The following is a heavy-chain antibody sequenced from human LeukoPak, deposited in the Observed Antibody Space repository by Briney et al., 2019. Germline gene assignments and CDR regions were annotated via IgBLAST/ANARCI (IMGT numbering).Heavy chain of an antibody. V-gene: IGHV4-59*12. CDR2: IYYSGST. J-gene: IGHJ4*02. D-gene: IGHD3-16*02. Sequence: SETLSLTCTVSGGSISSYYWSWIRQPPGKGLEWIGYIYYSGSTNYNPSLKSRVTISVDTSKNQFSLKLSSVTAADTAVYYCARTFGGVIVYFDYWGQGTLVTVSS. CDR1: GGSISSYY. CDR3: ARTFGGVIVYFDY.